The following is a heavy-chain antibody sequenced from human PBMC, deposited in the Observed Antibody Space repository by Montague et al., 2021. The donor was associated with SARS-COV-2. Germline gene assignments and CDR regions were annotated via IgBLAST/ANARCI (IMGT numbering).Heavy chain of an antibody. J-gene: IGHJ5*02. CDR1: GGSISSYY. D-gene: IGHD3-10*01. Sequence: SETLSLTCTVSGGSISSYYWSWIRQPPGKGLEWIGYIYYSGSTNXNPSLKSRVTISVDTSKNQFSLKLSSVTAADTAVYYCARVVSGSYYNGWFDPWGQGTLVTVSS. CDR2: IYYSGST. V-gene: IGHV4-59*01. CDR3: ARVVSGSYYNGWFDP.